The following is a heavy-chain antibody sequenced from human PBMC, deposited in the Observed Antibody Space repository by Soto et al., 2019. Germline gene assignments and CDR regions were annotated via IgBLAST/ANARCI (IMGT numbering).Heavy chain of an antibody. CDR3: ARDLIAAAGIFDYYYYGMDV. CDR2: ISSSSSYT. Sequence: SGGSLRLSCAASGFTFSDYYMSWIRQAPGKGLEWVSYISSSSSYTNYADSVKGRFTISRDNAKNSLYLQMNSLRAEDTAVYYCARDLIAAAGIFDYYYYGMDVWGQGTTVTVSS. CDR1: GFTFSDYY. V-gene: IGHV3-11*06. J-gene: IGHJ6*02. D-gene: IGHD6-13*01.